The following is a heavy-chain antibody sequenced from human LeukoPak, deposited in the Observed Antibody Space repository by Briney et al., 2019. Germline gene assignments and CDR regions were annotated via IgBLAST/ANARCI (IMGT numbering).Heavy chain of an antibody. V-gene: IGHV4-59*01. CDR3: ARGGRRYSSGWYDS. CDR1: GDSITNYY. CDR2: IYYSGST. J-gene: IGHJ5*01. Sequence: PSETLSLTCTVSGDSITNYYWSWIRQPPGKGLEWIGFIYYSGSTNYNPSLKSRVTISVDTSKNQFSPKLSSVTAADTAMYYCARGGRRYSSGWYDSWGQGTLVTVSS. D-gene: IGHD6-19*01.